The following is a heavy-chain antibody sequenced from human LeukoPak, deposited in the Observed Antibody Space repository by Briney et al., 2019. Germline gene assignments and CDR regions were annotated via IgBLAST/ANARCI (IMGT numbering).Heavy chain of an antibody. CDR3: ARDLAAAGPEVWFDP. CDR1: GYTFTGYY. Sequence: ASVKVSFKASGYTFTGYYMHWVRQAPGQGLEWMGWINPNSGGTNYAQKFQGRVTMTRDTSISTAYMELSRLRSDDTAVYYCARDLAAAGPEVWFDPWGQGTLVTVSS. D-gene: IGHD6-13*01. V-gene: IGHV1-2*02. CDR2: INPNSGGT. J-gene: IGHJ5*02.